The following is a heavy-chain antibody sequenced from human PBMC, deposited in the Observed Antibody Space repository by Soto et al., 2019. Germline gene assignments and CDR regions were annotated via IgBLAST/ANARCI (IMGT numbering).Heavy chain of an antibody. V-gene: IGHV4-31*03. CDR2: ISYSGTT. J-gene: IGHJ4*02. CDR3: ARESSGFIRYDY. Sequence: TLSLTCSVSGGSISSGYYYWSWIRQHPGKGLEWIGHISYSGTTYYNPSLKSRLTISVDTSKNQFSLKLSSVTAADTAVYYCARESSGFIRYDYWGQGTRVTVSS. D-gene: IGHD3-22*01. CDR1: GGSISSGYYY.